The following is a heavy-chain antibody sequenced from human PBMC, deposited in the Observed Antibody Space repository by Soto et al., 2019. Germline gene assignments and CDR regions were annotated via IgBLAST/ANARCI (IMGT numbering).Heavy chain of an antibody. CDR2: VYYTGTT. Sequence: SETLSLTCAVYGGSFSGYYWNWIRQSPGKGLEWIGFVYYTGTTKYNPSLKGRVTISVDTSNNEFSLKLTSVTTADTAFYFYARDFAGRGPFDPWGQGTLVTVSS. D-gene: IGHD1-26*01. CDR3: ARDFAGRGPFDP. CDR1: GGSFSGYY. V-gene: IGHV4-59*01. J-gene: IGHJ5*02.